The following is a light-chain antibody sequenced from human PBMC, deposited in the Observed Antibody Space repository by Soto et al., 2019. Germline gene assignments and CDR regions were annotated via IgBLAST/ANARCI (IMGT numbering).Light chain of an antibody. J-gene: IGKJ3*01. CDR2: AS. CDR3: QHYGTSAL. Sequence: EIVLTQSPGTLSLSPGERATLSCRASQSVSDMYLAWYQQKPGQAPRLLIYASNRATGIPDRFSGSGPGTDFTLTISRLEPEEFAVYDCQHYGTSALFGPGTKVEIK. V-gene: IGKV3-20*01. CDR1: QSVSDMY.